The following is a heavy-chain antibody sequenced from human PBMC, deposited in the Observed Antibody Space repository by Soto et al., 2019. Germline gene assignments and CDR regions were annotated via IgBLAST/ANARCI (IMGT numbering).Heavy chain of an antibody. D-gene: IGHD3-22*01. Sequence: SETLSLTCAVYGGSFSGYYWSWIRQPPGKGLEWIGEINHSGSTNYNPSLKSRVTISVDTSKNQFSLKLSSVTAADTAVYYCARDKGGYPFSSGYYSPNRRHWFDPWGQGTLVTVSS. CDR1: GGSFSGYY. CDR3: ARDKGGYPFSSGYYSPNRRHWFDP. V-gene: IGHV4-34*01. J-gene: IGHJ5*02. CDR2: INHSGST.